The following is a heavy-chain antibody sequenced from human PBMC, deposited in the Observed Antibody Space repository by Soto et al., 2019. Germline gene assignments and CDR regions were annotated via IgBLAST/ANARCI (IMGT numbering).Heavy chain of an antibody. D-gene: IGHD5-18*01. CDR2: ISGSSSTV. CDR1: GFTFSSFG. CDR3: ARDYSSYGPFDY. J-gene: IGHJ4*02. Sequence: PGGSLRLSCAASGFTFSSFGMNWVRQAPGKGLEWLSYISGSSSTVYYADSVKGRFTISRDNAKNSLYLQMNNLRAEDTAVYYCARDYSSYGPFDYWGQGTLVTVSS. V-gene: IGHV3-48*01.